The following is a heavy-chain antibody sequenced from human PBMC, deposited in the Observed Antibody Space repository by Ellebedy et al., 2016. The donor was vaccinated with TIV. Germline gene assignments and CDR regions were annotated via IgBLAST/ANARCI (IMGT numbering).Heavy chain of an antibody. CDR1: EYNFTSYW. CDR2: IYPGDSDT. Sequence: GESLKISCKGSEYNFTSYWIGWVRQMPGKGLEWMGIIYPGDSDTRYRPSFQGQVTISADKSISTAYLQWSSLKASDTAMYYCARIPYYYESSGPRFLDYWGQGTLVTVSA. V-gene: IGHV5-51*01. D-gene: IGHD3-22*01. J-gene: IGHJ4*02. CDR3: ARIPYYYESSGPRFLDY.